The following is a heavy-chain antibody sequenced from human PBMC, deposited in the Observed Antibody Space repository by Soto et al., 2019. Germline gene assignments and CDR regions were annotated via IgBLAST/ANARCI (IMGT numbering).Heavy chain of an antibody. Sequence: SVKVSRKASGGTFNNYVINWVRQAPGQGREWMAGIIPIFGTQNYAQKLQGRVTITADKSTSTAYMELNSLRSEDTAVYYCAGRCDGTNCLAHFDYWGQGTLVTVSS. D-gene: IGHD2-2*01. V-gene: IGHV1-69*06. CDR1: GGTFNNYV. J-gene: IGHJ4*02. CDR3: AGRCDGTNCLAHFDY. CDR2: IIPIFGTQ.